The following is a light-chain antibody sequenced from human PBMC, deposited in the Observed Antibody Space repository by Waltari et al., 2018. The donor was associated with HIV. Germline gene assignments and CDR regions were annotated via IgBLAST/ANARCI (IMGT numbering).Light chain of an antibody. CDR2: EDN. J-gene: IGLJ2*01. V-gene: IGLV2-14*01. CDR3: SSYTDSSVI. CDR1: SSDIGNYKY. Sequence: QSALTQPASVSGSPGQSIPISCTGASSDIGNYKYVSWYQHHPGIAPKLIIYEDNNRPSGVSNRFSGSKSGKTASLTISGLQAEDESDYYCSSYTDSSVIFGGGTKVTVL.